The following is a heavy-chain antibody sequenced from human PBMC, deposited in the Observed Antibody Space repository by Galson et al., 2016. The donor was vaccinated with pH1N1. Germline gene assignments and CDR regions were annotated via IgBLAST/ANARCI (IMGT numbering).Heavy chain of an antibody. CDR3: VRRVVGELLGNWFGP. D-gene: IGHD3-10*01. CDR2: MYYSGSS. V-gene: IGHV4-39*01. CDR1: GDSISSSSYY. J-gene: IGHJ5*02. Sequence: ETLSLTCTVSGDSISSSSYYWGWIRQPPGKGLEWIGSMYYSGSSYYNPSLKSRVTISVDTSKNQFSLKLSSVTAADTAVYYCVRRVVGELLGNWFGPWGQGTLVTVSS.